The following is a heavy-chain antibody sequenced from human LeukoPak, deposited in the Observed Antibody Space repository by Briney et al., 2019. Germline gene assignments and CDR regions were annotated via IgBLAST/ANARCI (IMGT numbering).Heavy chain of an antibody. J-gene: IGHJ5*02. CDR3: ARHKDNWNEPFDP. CDR1: GGSISSSSYY. D-gene: IGHD1-20*01. CDR2: IYYSGST. V-gene: IGHV4-39*01. Sequence: PSETLSLTCTVSGGSISSSSYYWGWIRQPPGKGLEWIGSIYYSGSTYYNPSLKSRVTISVDTSKNQFSLKLSSVTAADTAVYYCARHKDNWNEPFDPWGQGTLVTVSS.